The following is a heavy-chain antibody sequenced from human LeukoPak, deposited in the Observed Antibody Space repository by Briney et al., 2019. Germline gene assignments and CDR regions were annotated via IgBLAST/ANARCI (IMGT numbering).Heavy chain of an antibody. Sequence: GGSLRLSCAASGLTFSDSCMSWVRQAPGKGLEWVSSITTTSAYIYYADSVKGRFTISRDNAKNSLYLQMNSLRADDTGVYYCARDIVNGDYVSAYWGQGTLVTVSS. D-gene: IGHD4-17*01. CDR1: GLTFSDSC. V-gene: IGHV3-21*01. CDR3: ARDIVNGDYVSAY. J-gene: IGHJ4*02. CDR2: ITTTSAYI.